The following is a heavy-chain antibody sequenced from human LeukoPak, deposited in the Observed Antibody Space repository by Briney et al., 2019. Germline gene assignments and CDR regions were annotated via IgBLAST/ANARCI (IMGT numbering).Heavy chain of an antibody. Sequence: PGGSLRLSCAASGFTFSSYGMHWVRQAPGKGLEWVAFIRYDGSNKYYADSVKGRFTISRDNSKNTLYLQMNSLRAEDTAVYYCAKDHYYDIFYEDWGQGTLVTVSS. CDR2: IRYDGSNK. CDR1: GFTFSSYG. D-gene: IGHD3-22*01. V-gene: IGHV3-30*02. J-gene: IGHJ4*02. CDR3: AKDHYYDIFYED.